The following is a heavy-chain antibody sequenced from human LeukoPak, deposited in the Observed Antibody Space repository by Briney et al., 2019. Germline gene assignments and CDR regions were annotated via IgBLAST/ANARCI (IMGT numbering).Heavy chain of an antibody. CDR2: IIPILGIA. D-gene: IGHD6-13*01. CDR3: ARGIAGNGPGSDY. CDR1: GGTFSSYA. V-gene: IGHV1-69*04. Sequence: ASVKVSCKASGGTFSSYAISWVRQAPGQGLEWMGRIIPILGIANYAQKFQGRVTITADKSTSTAYMELSSLRSEDTAVYYCARGIAGNGPGSDYWGQGTLVTVSS. J-gene: IGHJ4*02.